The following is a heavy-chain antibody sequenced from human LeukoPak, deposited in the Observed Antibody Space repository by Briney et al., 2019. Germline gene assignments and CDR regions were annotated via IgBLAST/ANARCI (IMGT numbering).Heavy chain of an antibody. CDR1: GGTFSSYA. CDR2: IIPIFGTA. CDR3: ARVRVVPAARYGMDV. J-gene: IGHJ6*02. Sequence: SVKVSCKASGGTFSSYAISWVRQAPGQGLEWMGGIIPIFGTANYAQKFLGRVTITADESTSTAYMELSSLRSEDTAVYYCARVRVVPAARYGMDVWGQGTTVTVSS. V-gene: IGHV1-69*13. D-gene: IGHD2-2*01.